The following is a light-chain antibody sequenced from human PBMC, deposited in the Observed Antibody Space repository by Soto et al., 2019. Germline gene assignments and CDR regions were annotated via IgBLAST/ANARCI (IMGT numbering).Light chain of an antibody. CDR3: QVWDSNNEQVV. Sequence: SYELTQPPAVSVAPGQTATITCGADNIGRTSVHWYQQKPGPAPVLVVYDDSDRPSGIPERFSGSNSGNTATLSISRVEAGDEAAYFCQVWDSNNEQVVFGGGTKLTVL. J-gene: IGLJ3*02. CDR1: NIGRTS. CDR2: DDS. V-gene: IGLV3-21*02.